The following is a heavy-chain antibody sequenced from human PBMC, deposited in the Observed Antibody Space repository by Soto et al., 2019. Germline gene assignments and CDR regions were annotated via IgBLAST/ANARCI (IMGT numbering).Heavy chain of an antibody. CDR3: ARATQSYYDTSGYYSYVH. J-gene: IGHJ4*02. CDR1: GFTFSSYG. CDR2: IWYDGSNK. V-gene: IGHV3-33*01. Sequence: PGGSLRLSCAASGFTFSSYGMHWVRQAPGKGLEWVAVIWYDGSNKYYADSVKGRFTISRDNSKNTLYLQMNSLRAEDTAFYFCARATQSYYDTSGYYSYVHWGQGAQVTVSS. D-gene: IGHD3-22*01.